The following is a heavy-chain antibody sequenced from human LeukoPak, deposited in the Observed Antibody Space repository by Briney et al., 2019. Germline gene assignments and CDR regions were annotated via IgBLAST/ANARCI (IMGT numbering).Heavy chain of an antibody. D-gene: IGHD3-10*01. CDR3: AKGSWGMVRGVPKLDY. CDR2: ISGSGGST. CDR1: GFTFSGYA. Sequence: GGSLRLSCAASGFTFSGYAMSWVRQAPGKWLEWVSAISGSGGSTYYADSVKGRFTISRDNSKNTLYLQMNSLRAEDTAVYYCAKGSWGMVRGVPKLDYWGQGTLVTVSS. V-gene: IGHV3-23*01. J-gene: IGHJ4*02.